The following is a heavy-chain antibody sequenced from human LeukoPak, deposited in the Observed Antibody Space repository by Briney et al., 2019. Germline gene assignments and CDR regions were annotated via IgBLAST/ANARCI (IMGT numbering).Heavy chain of an antibody. CDR2: IDPSDAYT. CDR3: ASHEYSFSLLDR. V-gene: IGHV5-10-1*01. Sequence: GESLKISCKASGYNFIRYWISWVRQMPGKGLEWMGRIDPSDAYTVYSPSFQGNVTFSTDNSVSTAYLQWSSLKASANAVYYCASHEYSFSLLDRWGKGTLVSVSS. D-gene: IGHD4-11*01. J-gene: IGHJ4*02. CDR1: GYNFIRYW.